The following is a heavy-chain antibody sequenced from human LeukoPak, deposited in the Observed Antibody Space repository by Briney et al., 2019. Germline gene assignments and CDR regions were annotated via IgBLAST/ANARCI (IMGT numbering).Heavy chain of an antibody. CDR1: GFTFSSYA. CDR3: LAGTERIDY. CDR2: ISGSGGST. D-gene: IGHD6-19*01. J-gene: IGHJ4*02. Sequence: SGGSLRLSCAASGFTFSSYAMSWVRQAPGKGPEWVSAISGSGGSTYYADSVKGRFTISRDNSKNTLYLQMNSLRAEDTAVYYCLAGTERIDYWGQGTLVTVSS. V-gene: IGHV3-23*01.